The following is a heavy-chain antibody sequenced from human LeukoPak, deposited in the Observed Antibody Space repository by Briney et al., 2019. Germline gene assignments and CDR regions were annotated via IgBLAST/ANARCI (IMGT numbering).Heavy chain of an antibody. D-gene: IGHD6-13*01. V-gene: IGHV1-18*01. Sequence: GASVKVSCKASGGTFSSYAISWVRQAPGQGLEWMGWISAYNGNTNYAQKLQGRVTMTTDTPTSTAYMELRSLRSDDTAVYYCARAYSSSWSYFDYWGQGTLVTVFS. CDR2: ISAYNGNT. CDR1: GGTFSSYA. CDR3: ARAYSSSWSYFDY. J-gene: IGHJ4*02.